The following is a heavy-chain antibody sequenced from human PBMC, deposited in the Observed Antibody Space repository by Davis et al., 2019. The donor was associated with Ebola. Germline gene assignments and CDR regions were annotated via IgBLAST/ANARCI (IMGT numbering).Heavy chain of an antibody. Sequence: GESLKISCSASGFAFRNNAMNWVRQAPGKGLEWVANIKQDGSEIHYVDSVKGRFTISRDNTKNSLYLQMNSLRDEDTALYYCSRGGAVKFDYWGQGTLVTVSS. V-gene: IGHV3-7*01. J-gene: IGHJ4*02. D-gene: IGHD4-17*01. CDR3: SRGGAVKFDY. CDR1: GFAFRNNA. CDR2: IKQDGSEI.